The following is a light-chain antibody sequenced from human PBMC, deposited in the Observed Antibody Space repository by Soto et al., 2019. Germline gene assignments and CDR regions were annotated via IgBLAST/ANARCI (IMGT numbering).Light chain of an antibody. Sequence: SYELTQPPSVSVSPGQTARLTCSGAALPQQHAYCYQQKPGQAPVLVIYKDTERPSGIPERFSGSNTRTTVTLTISGVQAEDEADYYCQSADTSGIYYVFGPGTKLTVL. J-gene: IGLJ1*01. CDR2: KDT. CDR3: QSADTSGIYYV. V-gene: IGLV3-25*02. CDR1: ALPQQH.